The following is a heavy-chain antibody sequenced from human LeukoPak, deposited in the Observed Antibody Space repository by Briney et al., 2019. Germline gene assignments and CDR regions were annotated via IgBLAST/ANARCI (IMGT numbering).Heavy chain of an antibody. D-gene: IGHD4-17*01. V-gene: IGHV4-39*07. CDR3: AKTVTVTTSAFDI. Sequence: SETLSLTCNVSGVSISSSSYYWGWIRQPPGKGLEWIGSIYSSGSTYYNPSLKSRVTISVDTSKNQFSLKLSSVTAADTAVYYCAKTVTVTTSAFDIWGQGTMVTVSS. CDR2: IYSSGST. J-gene: IGHJ3*02. CDR1: GVSISSSSYY.